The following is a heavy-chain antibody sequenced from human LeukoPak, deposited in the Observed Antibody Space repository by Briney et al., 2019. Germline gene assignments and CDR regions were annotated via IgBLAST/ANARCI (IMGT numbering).Heavy chain of an antibody. CDR1: GFTFSSYA. J-gene: IGHJ4*02. D-gene: IGHD3-16*02. V-gene: IGHV3-23*01. Sequence: GGSLRLSCAASGFTFSSYAVSWVRQAPGKGLEWVSAISGSGGSTYYADSVKGRFTISRDNSKNTLYLQMNSLRAEDTAVYYCAKQDYDYVWGSYRYPFDYWGQGTLVTVSS. CDR2: ISGSGGST. CDR3: AKQDYDYVWGSYRYPFDY.